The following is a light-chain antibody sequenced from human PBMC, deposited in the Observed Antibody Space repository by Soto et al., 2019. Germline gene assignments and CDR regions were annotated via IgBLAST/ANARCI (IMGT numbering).Light chain of an antibody. CDR1: QGISNW. CDR3: QQANSPT. Sequence: DIQMTQSPSSVSASVGDRVTITCRASQGISNWLAWYQQKPGKAPKLLIYAASILQDGVPSRFSASGSGTDFTLTISSLQAEDFATYYCQQANSPTFGGGTKVEI. CDR2: AAS. V-gene: IGKV1-12*01. J-gene: IGKJ4*01.